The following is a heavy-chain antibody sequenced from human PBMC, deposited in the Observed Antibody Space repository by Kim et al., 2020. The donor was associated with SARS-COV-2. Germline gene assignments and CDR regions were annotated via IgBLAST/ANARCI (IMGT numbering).Heavy chain of an antibody. CDR1: GYTFTSYG. CDR2: ISAYNGNT. J-gene: IGHJ6*02. D-gene: IGHD1-26*01. V-gene: IGHV1-18*01. Sequence: ASVKVSCKASGYTFTSYGISWVRQAPGQGLEWMGWISAYNGNTNYAQKLQGRVTMTTDTSTSTAYMELRSLRPDDTAVYYCASGTQRYGGNYYYYYGMDVWGQGPTVTVSS. CDR3: ASGTQRYGGNYYYYYGMDV.